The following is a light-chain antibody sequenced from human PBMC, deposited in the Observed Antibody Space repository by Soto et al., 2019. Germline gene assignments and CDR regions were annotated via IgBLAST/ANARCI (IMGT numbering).Light chain of an antibody. CDR3: PQRSNWQYT. J-gene: IGKJ2*01. CDR2: DAS. V-gene: IGKV3-11*01. Sequence: EIVLTQSPATLSLSPGERATLSCRASQSVSSYLAWYQQKPGQAARLLIYDASNRATGIPAKLSGSGSGTDFTLAISGLEPEDFAVHYCPQRSNWQYTFGQGTNQHIK. CDR1: QSVSSY.